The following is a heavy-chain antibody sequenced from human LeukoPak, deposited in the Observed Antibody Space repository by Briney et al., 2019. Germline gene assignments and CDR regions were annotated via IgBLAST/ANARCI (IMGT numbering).Heavy chain of an antibody. J-gene: IGHJ4*02. D-gene: IGHD2-2*01. CDR2: ISGSGGST. Sequence: QPGGSLRLSSAASGFTFSSYAMSWVRQAPGKGLEWVSAISGSGGSTYYADSVKGRFTISRDNSKNTLYLQMNSLRAEDTAVYYCAKGPFTILVPAAKTDFDYWGQGTLVTVSS. CDR3: AKGPFTILVPAAKTDFDY. V-gene: IGHV3-23*01. CDR1: GFTFSSYA.